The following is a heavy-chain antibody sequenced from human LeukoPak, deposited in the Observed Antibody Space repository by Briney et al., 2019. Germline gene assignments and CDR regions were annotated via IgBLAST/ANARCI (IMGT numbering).Heavy chain of an antibody. CDR3: ASTHGPGYSSSWYAFDY. Sequence: GGSLRLSCAASGFTFSSYWMSWVRQAPGKGLEWVANIKQDGSEKYYVDSVKGRFTISRDNAKNSLYLQMNSLRAEDTAVYYCASTHGPGYSSSWYAFDYWGQGTLVTVSS. CDR1: GFTFSSYW. CDR2: IKQDGSEK. D-gene: IGHD6-13*01. V-gene: IGHV3-7*03. J-gene: IGHJ4*02.